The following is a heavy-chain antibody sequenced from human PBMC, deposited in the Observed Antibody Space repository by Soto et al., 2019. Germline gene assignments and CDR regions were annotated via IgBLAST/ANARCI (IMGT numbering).Heavy chain of an antibody. Sequence: DVQVVESGGGLVPPGGSLRLSCAASGFTFSNYWRHWVRQAPGKGLVWVSRINSDGGSTNYADFVKGRFTISRDNAKNTLHLQMNTLRAENTDVYHCAREVGPADFWSGYYRGGYYFYGMDVWGQGTTVTVSS. CDR1: GFTFSNYW. CDR3: AREVGPADFWSGYYRGGYYFYGMDV. V-gene: IGHV3-74*01. CDR2: INSDGGST. D-gene: IGHD3-3*01. J-gene: IGHJ6*02.